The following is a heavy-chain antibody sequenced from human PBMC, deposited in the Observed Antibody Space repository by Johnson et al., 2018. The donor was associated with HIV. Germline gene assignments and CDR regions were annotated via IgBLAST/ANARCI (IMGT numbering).Heavy chain of an antibody. CDR1: GFTFSNAW. J-gene: IGHJ3*02. D-gene: IGHD6-13*01. Sequence: VQLVESGGGVVQPGGSLRLSCAASGFTFSNAWMSWVRQAPGKGLEWVGRIKSKTDGGTTDYAAPVKGRFTISRDDSKNTLYLQMNSLRAEDTAVYYCAKDQWSSSWTNDAFDIWGQGTMVTVSS. CDR3: AKDQWSSSWTNDAFDI. CDR2: IKSKTDGGTT. V-gene: IGHV3-15*01.